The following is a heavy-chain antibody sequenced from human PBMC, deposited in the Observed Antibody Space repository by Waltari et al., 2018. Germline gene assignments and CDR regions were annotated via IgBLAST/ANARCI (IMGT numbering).Heavy chain of an antibody. CDR1: GGSFSGYY. D-gene: IGHD3-10*01. CDR2: INHSGST. J-gene: IGHJ5*02. CDR3: ARGPHRDGSGSHNWFDP. V-gene: IGHV4-34*01. Sequence: QVQLQQWGAGLLKPSETLSLTCAVHGGSFSGYYWSWIRQPPGKGLEWIGEINHSGSTNYNPSLKSRVTISVDTSKNQFSLKLSSVTAADTAVYYCARGPHRDGSGSHNWFDPWGQGTLVTVSS.